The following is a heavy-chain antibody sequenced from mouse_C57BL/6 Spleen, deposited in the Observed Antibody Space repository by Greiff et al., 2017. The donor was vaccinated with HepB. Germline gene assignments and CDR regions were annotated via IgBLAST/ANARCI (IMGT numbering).Heavy chain of an antibody. CDR2: IDPSDSYT. CDR1: GYTFTSYW. J-gene: IGHJ4*01. CDR3: ARQRDYAMDY. V-gene: IGHV1-59*01. Sequence: QVQLQQPGAELVRPGTSVKLSCKASGYTFTSYWMHWVKQRPGQGLEWIGVIDPSDSYTNYNQKFKGKATLTVDTSSSTAYMQLSSLTSEDSAVYYCARQRDYAMDYWGQRTSVTVSS.